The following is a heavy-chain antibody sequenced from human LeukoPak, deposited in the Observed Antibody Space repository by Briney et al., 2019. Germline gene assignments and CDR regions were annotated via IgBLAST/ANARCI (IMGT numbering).Heavy chain of an antibody. CDR3: ARVHYDTHDRDGDDY. J-gene: IGHJ4*02. V-gene: IGHV1-2*06. D-gene: IGHD3-9*01. CDR2: INPNSGGT. Sequence: ASVKVSCKASGYTFTGYYMHWVRQAPGQGLEWMGRINPNSGGTNYAKKFQGRVTMTRDTSISTAYMELSRLRSDDTAVYYCARVHYDTHDRDGDDYWGQGTLVTVSS. CDR1: GYTFTGYY.